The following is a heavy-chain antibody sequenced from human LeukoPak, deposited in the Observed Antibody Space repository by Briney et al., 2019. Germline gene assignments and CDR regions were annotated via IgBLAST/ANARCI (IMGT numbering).Heavy chain of an antibody. CDR3: AKDVGSTPYNYYGSGSYYEGEFDY. CDR2: ISGSGGST. D-gene: IGHD3-10*01. CDR1: GFTFSSYA. Sequence: GGSLRLSCAASGFTFSSYAMSWVRQAPGKGLEWVSAISGSGGSTYYADSVKGRFTISRDNSKNTLYLQMNSLRAEDTAVYYCAKDVGSTPYNYYGSGSYYEGEFDYWGQGTLVTVSS. J-gene: IGHJ4*02. V-gene: IGHV3-23*01.